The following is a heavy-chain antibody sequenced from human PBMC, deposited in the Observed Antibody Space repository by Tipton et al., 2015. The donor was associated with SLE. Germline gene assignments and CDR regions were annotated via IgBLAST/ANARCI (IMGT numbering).Heavy chain of an antibody. J-gene: IGHJ4*02. V-gene: IGHV1-18*01. CDR3: ARPSGYTAMAPYYYYFDY. D-gene: IGHD5-18*01. Sequence: QSGPEVKKPGASVKVSCKASGYTFTSYGISWVRQAPGQGLEWMGWISAYNGNTNYAQKLQGRVTMTTDTSTSTAYMELRSLRSDDTAVYCCARPSGYTAMAPYYYYFDYWGQGTLVTVSS. CDR2: ISAYNGNT. CDR1: GYTFTSYG.